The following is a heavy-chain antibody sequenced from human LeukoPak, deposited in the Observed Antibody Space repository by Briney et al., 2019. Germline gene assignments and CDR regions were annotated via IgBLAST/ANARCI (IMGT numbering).Heavy chain of an antibody. V-gene: IGHV1-24*01. D-gene: IGHD3-22*01. CDR2: FDPVNGET. CDR1: GYTLTELS. CDR3: ATDPGGSGYN. J-gene: IGHJ4*02. Sequence: GASVTVSCKVSGYTLTELSMHWVRQAPGKGLEWMGGFDPVNGETMYAQKFQGRVTMTEDTSTDIAYMDLTSLRSEDTAVYYCATDPGGSGYNWGQGTLVTVSP.